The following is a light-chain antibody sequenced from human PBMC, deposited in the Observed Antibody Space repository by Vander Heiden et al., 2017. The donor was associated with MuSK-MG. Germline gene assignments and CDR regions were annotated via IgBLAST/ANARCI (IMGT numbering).Light chain of an antibody. V-gene: IGKV1-39*01. CDR3: QQSDITPED. CDR1: QSFSTY. J-gene: IGKJ5*01. Sequence: DIHMTQSPSSLSASVGDRVTITCRASQSFSTYLNWYQQKPGNAPKLLIYAPSSLQSGVPSRFSGSRSGTDFTLTISSLQPEDFATYYCQQSDITPEDFGQGTRLEIK. CDR2: APS.